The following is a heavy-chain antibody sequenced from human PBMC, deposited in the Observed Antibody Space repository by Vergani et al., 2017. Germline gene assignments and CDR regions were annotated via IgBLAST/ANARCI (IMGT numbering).Heavy chain of an antibody. CDR3: ARVLWFGEEGSGSGNWFDP. CDR1: GGSISSYY. CDR2: IYYSGST. D-gene: IGHD3-10*01. J-gene: IGHJ5*02. V-gene: IGHV4-59*01. Sequence: QVQLQESGPGLVKPSETLSLTCTVSGGSISSYYWSWIRQPPGKGLEWIGYIYYSGSTTYNPSLKSRVTISVDTSKNQFSLKLSSVTAADTAVYYCARVLWFGEEGSGSGNWFDPWGQGTLVTVSS.